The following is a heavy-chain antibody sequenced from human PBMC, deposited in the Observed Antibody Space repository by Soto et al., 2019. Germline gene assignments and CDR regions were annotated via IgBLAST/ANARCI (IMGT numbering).Heavy chain of an antibody. V-gene: IGHV1-69*08. CDR3: AREDREGGWFDP. CDR2: IIPILGIA. Sequence: QVQLVQSGAEVKKPGCSVKVSCKASGGTFSSYTISWVRQAPGQGLEWMGRIIPILGIANYAQKFQGRVTITADKSTSPAYMELSSLRSEDTAVYYCAREDREGGWFDPWGQGTLVTVSS. CDR1: GGTFSSYT. D-gene: IGHD1-26*01. J-gene: IGHJ5*02.